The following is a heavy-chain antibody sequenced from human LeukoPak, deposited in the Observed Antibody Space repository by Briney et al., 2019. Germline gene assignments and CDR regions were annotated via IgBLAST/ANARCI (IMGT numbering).Heavy chain of an antibody. J-gene: IGHJ5*02. V-gene: IGHV5-51*01. D-gene: IGHD3-10*01. Sequence: GESLKISCQGSGYSFTSYWIGWVRQMPGKGLEWMGIIYPGDSDTRYSPSFQGQVTISADKSISTAYLQWSSLKASDTAMYYCARRNNYYGSGSYYNWFDPWGQGTLVTVSS. CDR1: GYSFTSYW. CDR3: ARRNNYYGSGSYYNWFDP. CDR2: IYPGDSDT.